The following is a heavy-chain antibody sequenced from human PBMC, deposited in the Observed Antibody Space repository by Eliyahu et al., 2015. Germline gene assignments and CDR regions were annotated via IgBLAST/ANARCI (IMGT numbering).Heavy chain of an antibody. CDR1: GGSFSGYX. CDR2: INHSGST. V-gene: IGHV4-34*01. Sequence: QVQLQQWGAGLLKPSETLSLTCAVYGGSFSGYXWSWIRQPPGKGLEWIGEINHSGSTNYNPSLKSRVTISVDTSKNQFSLKLSSVTAADTAVYYCARGHIAARQGEMSNNWFDPWGQGTLVTVSS. D-gene: IGHD6-6*01. J-gene: IGHJ5*02. CDR3: ARGHIAARQGEMSNNWFDP.